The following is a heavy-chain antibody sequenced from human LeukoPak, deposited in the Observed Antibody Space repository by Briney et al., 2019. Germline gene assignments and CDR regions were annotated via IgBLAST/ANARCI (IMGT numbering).Heavy chain of an antibody. J-gene: IGHJ3*02. D-gene: IGHD2-8*01. CDR1: GFTASSNY. CDR2: IYSDDRT. Sequence: GGSLRLSCAASGFTASSNYMSWVRQAPGKGLDGAPVIYSDDRTYYADSVKGRFTISRHTSKKTLYLQMNSLRAEDTAVYYCAREVMAKRRAFDIWGQGTVVTVSS. V-gene: IGHV3-53*04. CDR3: AREVMAKRRAFDI.